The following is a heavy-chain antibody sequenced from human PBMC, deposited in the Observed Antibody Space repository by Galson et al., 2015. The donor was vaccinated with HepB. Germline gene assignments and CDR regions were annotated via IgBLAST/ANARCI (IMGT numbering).Heavy chain of an antibody. CDR2: ISAYNGNT. Sequence: SVKVSCKASGYTFTNFGISWVRQAPGQGLEWMAWISAYNGNTNYAQKVQGRVTMTTDTSTSTAYMELRSLTSDDTAVYYCAPARYSTSPPDNWGQGTLVTVSS. J-gene: IGHJ4*02. CDR3: APARYSTSPPDN. CDR1: GYTFTNFG. D-gene: IGHD6-6*01. V-gene: IGHV1-18*01.